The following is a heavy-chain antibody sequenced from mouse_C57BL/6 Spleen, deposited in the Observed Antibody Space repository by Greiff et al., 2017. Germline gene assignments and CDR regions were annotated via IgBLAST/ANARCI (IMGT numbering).Heavy chain of an antibody. CDR2: IDPETGGT. D-gene: IGHD2-1*01. J-gene: IGHJ2*01. Sequence: LVESGAELVRPGASVTLSCKASGYTFTDYEMHWVKQTPVHGLEWIGAIDPETGGTAYTQKFKGKAILTADKSSSTAYMALRSLTSEDSAVYYCTRRDYGNYVVFDYWGQGTTLTVSS. V-gene: IGHV1-15*01. CDR1: GYTFTDYE. CDR3: TRRDYGNYVVFDY.